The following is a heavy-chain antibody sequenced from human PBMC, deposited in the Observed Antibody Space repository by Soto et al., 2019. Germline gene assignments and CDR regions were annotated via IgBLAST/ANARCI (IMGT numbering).Heavy chain of an antibody. D-gene: IGHD5-18*01. CDR2: ISASGSST. Sequence: GGSLRLSCEASEFTFSSYAMSWVRQAPGKGLEWVSTISASGSSTYYTESVKGRFTISRDNSKNTLDLQMNSLRAEDTAVYFCAKRGYSFGSLDNWGQGTLVTVSS. V-gene: IGHV3-23*01. J-gene: IGHJ4*02. CDR1: EFTFSSYA. CDR3: AKRGYSFGSLDN.